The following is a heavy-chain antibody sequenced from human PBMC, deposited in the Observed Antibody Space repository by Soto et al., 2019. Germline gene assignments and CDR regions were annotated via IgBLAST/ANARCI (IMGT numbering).Heavy chain of an antibody. CDR2: INPILSMS. D-gene: IGHD3-10*01. J-gene: IGHJ4*02. CDR1: GDTFAFYS. CDR3: ATSYGSGYRAFDY. V-gene: IGHV1-69*02. Sequence: QVQLVQSGAEVKRPRSSVKVSCKASGDTFAFYSINWVRQAPGLGLEWMGRINPILSMSNYAQRFQGRVTXTXDXXTSTAYMVLNSLRSEDTAMYYCATSYGSGYRAFDYWGQGALVTVSS.